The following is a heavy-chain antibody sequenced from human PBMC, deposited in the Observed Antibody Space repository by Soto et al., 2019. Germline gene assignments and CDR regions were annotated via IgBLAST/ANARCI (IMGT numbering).Heavy chain of an antibody. Sequence: SETLSLTCTVSGGSISSGGYCWSWIRQHPGKGLEWIGYIYYSGSTYYNPSLKSRVTISVETSKNQFSLKLSSVTAADTAVYYCARSHKVDYVVRRFDPWGQGTLVTVSS. J-gene: IGHJ5*02. CDR1: GGSISSGGYC. CDR2: IYYSGST. D-gene: IGHD4-17*01. CDR3: ARSHKVDYVVRRFDP. V-gene: IGHV4-31*03.